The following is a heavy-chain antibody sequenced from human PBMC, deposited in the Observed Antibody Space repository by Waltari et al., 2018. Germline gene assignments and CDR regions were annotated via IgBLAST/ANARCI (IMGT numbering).Heavy chain of an antibody. CDR3: ARGLDTAMVTGTGY. Sequence: QVQLVESGGGVVQPGRSLRLSCAASGFTFSSYALHWVRQAPGKGLEWVSVISFEGSNKYSADSVKGRFTISRDNSKNTLYLQMNSLRAEDTAVYYCARGLDTAMVTGTGYWGQGTLVTVSS. D-gene: IGHD5-18*01. V-gene: IGHV3-30-3*01. J-gene: IGHJ4*02. CDR1: GFTFSSYA. CDR2: ISFEGSNK.